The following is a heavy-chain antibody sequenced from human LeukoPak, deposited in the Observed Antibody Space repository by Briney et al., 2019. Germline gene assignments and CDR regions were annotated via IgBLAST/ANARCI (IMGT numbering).Heavy chain of an antibody. D-gene: IGHD3-10*01. CDR3: AKEMAGGYYGSGSYYNGGY. CDR2: ISGSGGST. J-gene: IGHJ4*02. CDR1: GFTFSGYA. Sequence: GGSLRLSCAASGFTFSGYAMIWVRQAPGKGLEWVSAISGSGGSTYYADSVKGRFTISRDNSKNTLYLQMNSLRAEDTAVYYCAKEMAGGYYGSGSYYNGGYWGQGTLVTVSS. V-gene: IGHV3-23*01.